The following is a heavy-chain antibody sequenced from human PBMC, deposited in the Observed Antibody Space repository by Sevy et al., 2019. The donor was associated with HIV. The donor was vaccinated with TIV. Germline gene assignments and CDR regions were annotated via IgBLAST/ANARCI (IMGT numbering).Heavy chain of an antibody. CDR2: IDGSGDTT. CDR1: GFTLSDYY. Sequence: GGSLRLSCAASGFTLSDYYISWIRQAPGKGLQWISHIDGSGDTTYYADSVKGRFTISRDNAKNSVYLLMNTLTGEDTAVYYCARDHVKYGDLGDYYYHAMDVWGQGTTVTVSS. CDR3: ARDHVKYGDLGDYYYHAMDV. D-gene: IGHD4-17*01. J-gene: IGHJ6*02. V-gene: IGHV3-11*01.